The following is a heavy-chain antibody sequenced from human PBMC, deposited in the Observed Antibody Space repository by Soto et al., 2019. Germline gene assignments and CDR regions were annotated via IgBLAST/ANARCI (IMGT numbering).Heavy chain of an antibody. Sequence: SETLSLTCTVSGGSISSYYWSWIRQPPGKGLEWIGYIYYSGSTNYNPSLKSRVTISVDTSKNQFSLKLSSVTAADTAVYYCARVRITGTTWFDYWGQGTLVTSPQ. CDR3: ARVRITGTTWFDY. D-gene: IGHD1-20*01. CDR2: IYYSGST. V-gene: IGHV4-59*01. J-gene: IGHJ4*02. CDR1: GGSISSYY.